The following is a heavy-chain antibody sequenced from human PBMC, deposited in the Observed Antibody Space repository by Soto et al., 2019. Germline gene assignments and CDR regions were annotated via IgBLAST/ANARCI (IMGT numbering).Heavy chain of an antibody. CDR1: GFTFSSYG. Sequence: GGSLRLSCGASGFTFSSYGMHWVRQAPGKGLEWVAVIWYDGSNKYYADSVKGRFTISRDNSKNTLYLQMNSLRAEDTAVYYCARDVAVAAVHFDYWGQGTLVTVSS. CDR3: ARDVAVAAVHFDY. J-gene: IGHJ4*02. V-gene: IGHV3-33*01. CDR2: IWYDGSNK. D-gene: IGHD6-19*01.